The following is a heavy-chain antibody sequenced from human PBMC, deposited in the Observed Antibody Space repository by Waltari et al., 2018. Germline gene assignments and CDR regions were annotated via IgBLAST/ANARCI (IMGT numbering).Heavy chain of an antibody. CDR1: GFTFSSYS. D-gene: IGHD4-17*01. V-gene: IGHV3-21*01. J-gene: IGHJ2*01. CDR3: ARGMTTVGYWYFDL. CDR2: ISSSSYI. Sequence: EVQLVESGGGLVKPGGSLRLSCAASGFTFSSYSMHWVRQAPGKGLEWVSSISSSSYIYYADSVKGRFTISRDNAKNSLYLQMNSLRAEDTAVYYCARGMTTVGYWYFDLWGRGTLVTVSS.